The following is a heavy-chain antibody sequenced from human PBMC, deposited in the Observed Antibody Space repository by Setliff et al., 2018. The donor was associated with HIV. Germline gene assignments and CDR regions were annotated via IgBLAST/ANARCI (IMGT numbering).Heavy chain of an antibody. V-gene: IGHV4-39*01. CDR1: GGSITRTPYY. D-gene: IGHD3-10*01. CDR3: AKLSGGMVPNY. CDR2: IHHSGTA. Sequence: LSLTCTVSGGSITRTPYYWGWIRQPPGKGLEWIGSIHHSGTAYDNPSLKSRVTISVDPSKNKILLRLSSVTAADTAVYYCAKLSGGMVPNYWGQGTLVTVSS. J-gene: IGHJ4*02.